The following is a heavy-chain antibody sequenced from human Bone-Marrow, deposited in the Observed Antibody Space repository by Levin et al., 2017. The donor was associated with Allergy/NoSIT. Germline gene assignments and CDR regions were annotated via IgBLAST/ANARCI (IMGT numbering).Heavy chain of an antibody. CDR3: TRGDTAMVTVFDY. J-gene: IGHJ4*02. Sequence: GGSLRLSCTASGFTFGDYAMSWVRQAPGKGLEWVGFIRSKAYGGTTEYAASVKGRFTISRDDSKSIAYLQMNSLKTEDTAVYYCTRGDTAMVTVFDYWGQGTLVTVSS. CDR2: IRSKAYGGTT. D-gene: IGHD5-18*01. V-gene: IGHV3-49*04. CDR1: GFTFGDYA.